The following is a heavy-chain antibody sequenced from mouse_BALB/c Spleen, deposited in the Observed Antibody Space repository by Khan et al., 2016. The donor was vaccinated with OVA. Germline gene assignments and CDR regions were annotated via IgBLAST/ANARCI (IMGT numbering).Heavy chain of an antibody. D-gene: IGHD2-4*01. CDR3: TRSVDSYYFDY. CDR2: IYPGISDT. Sequence: VQLKESGTVLARPGASVKMSCKASGYSFTSYWMHWVKQRPGLGLEWIGAIYPGISDTRYNQKFKGKAKLTAVTSATTAYMELSSLTNEDSAVYYCTRSVDSYYFDYWGQGTLLTVSS. V-gene: IGHV1-5*01. CDR1: GYSFTSYW. J-gene: IGHJ2*01.